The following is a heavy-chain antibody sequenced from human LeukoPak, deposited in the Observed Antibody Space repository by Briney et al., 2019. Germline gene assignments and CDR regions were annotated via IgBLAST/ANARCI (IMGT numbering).Heavy chain of an antibody. J-gene: IGHJ3*02. CDR2: IYPGDFDT. CDR3: ARPRDDFWCGYYWADAFDI. D-gene: IGHD3-3*01. V-gene: IGHV5-51*01. CDR1: GYSFTSYW. Sequence: GESLKISCKGSGYSFTSYWIGWVRQMHGKGLEGMEFIYPGDFDTRYSPSCQVQEAISAEKSISTAYLQWSSLKASDTAIYYCARPRDDFWCGYYWADAFDIWGQGTMVTVSS.